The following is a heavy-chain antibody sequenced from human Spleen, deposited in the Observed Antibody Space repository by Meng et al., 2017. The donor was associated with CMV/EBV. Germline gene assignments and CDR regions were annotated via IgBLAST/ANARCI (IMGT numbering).Heavy chain of an antibody. CDR1: GFTLRDYG. CDR2: IRYDGGKK. V-gene: IGHV3-30*02. CDR3: AKSFFGGVVGPLFDY. J-gene: IGHJ4*02. Sequence: GESLKISCAASGFTLRDYGMHWVRQAPGKGLQWVTFIRYDGGKKYYVDSVKGRFTISRDNSKNILYLQMNSLRAEDTAVYYCAKSFFGGVVGPLFDYWGQGTLVTVSS. D-gene: IGHD2-2*01.